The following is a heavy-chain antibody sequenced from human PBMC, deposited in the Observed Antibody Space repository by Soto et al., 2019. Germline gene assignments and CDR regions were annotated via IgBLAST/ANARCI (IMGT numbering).Heavy chain of an antibody. J-gene: IGHJ4*02. V-gene: IGHV3-64*01. CDR3: ARRGYGLYFDY. CDR2: ISGNGGST. D-gene: IGHD3-10*01. Sequence: EVQLVESGGGLVQPGGSLRLSCAASGFSLSSYAMHWVRQAPGKGLEYVSAISGNGGSTYYANSVKGRFTISRDNSKNTLYLQMGSLRAEDMAVYYCARRGYGLYFDYWGQGTLVTVSS. CDR1: GFSLSSYA.